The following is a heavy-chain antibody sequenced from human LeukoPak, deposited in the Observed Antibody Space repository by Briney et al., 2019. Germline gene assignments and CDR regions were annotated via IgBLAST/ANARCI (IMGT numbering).Heavy chain of an antibody. V-gene: IGHV3-21*01. CDR2: ISSSSSYI. J-gene: IGHJ4*02. CDR1: GFTFSSYS. Sequence: GGSLRPSCAASGFTFSSYSMNWVRQAPGKGLEWVSSISSSSSYIYYADSVKGRFTISRDNAKNSLYLQMNSLRAEDTAVYYCAPDIVVVVAATEDYWGQGTLVTVSS. D-gene: IGHD2-15*01. CDR3: APDIVVVVAATEDY.